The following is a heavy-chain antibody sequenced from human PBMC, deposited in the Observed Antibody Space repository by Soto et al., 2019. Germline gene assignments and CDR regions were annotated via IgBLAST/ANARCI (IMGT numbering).Heavy chain of an antibody. CDR2: FYPGDSDS. V-gene: IGHV5-51*01. D-gene: IGHD1-26*01. J-gene: IGHJ6*02. Sequence: GESLKISCQASGYRFTTYWIGWVRQMPGKGLEWMGIFYPGDSDSTYSPPFQGQVTISGDKSISAAYLQWSSLKASDTAIYYCARGGKGGSNFYGLDVWGQGTTVTVSS. CDR3: ARGGKGGSNFYGLDV. CDR1: GYRFTTYW.